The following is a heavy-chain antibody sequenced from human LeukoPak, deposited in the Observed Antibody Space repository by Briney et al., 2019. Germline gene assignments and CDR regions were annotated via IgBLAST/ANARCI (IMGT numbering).Heavy chain of an antibody. CDR3: ARASTEKTPQLRFLEWLPRGIWFDP. CDR2: ISAYNGNT. J-gene: IGHJ5*02. D-gene: IGHD3-3*01. Sequence: VASVKVSCKASGYTFTSYGISWVRQAPGQGLEWMGWISAYNGNTNYAQKLQGRVTMTTDTSTSTAYMELRSLRSDDTAVYYCARASTEKTPQLRFLEWLPRGIWFDPWGQGTLVTVSS. V-gene: IGHV1-18*01. CDR1: GYTFTSYG.